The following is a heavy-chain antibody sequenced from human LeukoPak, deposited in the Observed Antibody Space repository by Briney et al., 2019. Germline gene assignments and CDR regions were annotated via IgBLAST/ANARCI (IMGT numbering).Heavy chain of an antibody. J-gene: IGHJ4*02. Sequence: GGSLRLSCAASGFTFSDYYMSWIRQAPGTGLEWVSYISSSGSTIYYADSVKGRFTISRDNAKNSLYLQMNSLRAEDTAVYYCARDAYYYDSSGIDYWGQGTLVTVSS. CDR1: GFTFSDYY. V-gene: IGHV3-11*01. CDR2: ISSSGSTI. D-gene: IGHD3-22*01. CDR3: ARDAYYYDSSGIDY.